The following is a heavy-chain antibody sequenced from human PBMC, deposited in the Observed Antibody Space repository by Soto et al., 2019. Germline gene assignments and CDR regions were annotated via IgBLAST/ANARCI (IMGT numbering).Heavy chain of an antibody. D-gene: IGHD6-19*01. CDR2: INHSGST. Sequence: TSVTLSLTCAVYGGSFSGYYWSWIRQPPGKWLEWIGEINHSGSTNYNPSLKSRVTISVDTSKNQFSLKLSSVTAADTAVYYCARKKTYSSGWYPYYYYYYGMDVWGQGTTVTVSS. CDR3: ARKKTYSSGWYPYYYYYYGMDV. J-gene: IGHJ6*02. CDR1: GGSFSGYY. V-gene: IGHV4-34*01.